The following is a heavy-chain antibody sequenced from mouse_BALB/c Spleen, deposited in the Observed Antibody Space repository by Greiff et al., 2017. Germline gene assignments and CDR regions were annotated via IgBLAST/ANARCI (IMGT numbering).Heavy chain of an antibody. CDR3: ARHLGYDYDSYWYFDV. J-gene: IGHJ1*01. CDR1: GFAFSSYD. D-gene: IGHD2-4*01. V-gene: IGHV5-12-1*01. CDR2: ISSGGGST. Sequence: EVKVVESGGGLVKPGGSLKLSCAASGFAFSSYDMSWVRQTPEKRLEWVAYISSGGGSTYYPDTVKGRFTISRDNAKNTLYLQMSSLKSEDTAMYYCARHLGYDYDSYWYFDVWGAGTTVTVSS.